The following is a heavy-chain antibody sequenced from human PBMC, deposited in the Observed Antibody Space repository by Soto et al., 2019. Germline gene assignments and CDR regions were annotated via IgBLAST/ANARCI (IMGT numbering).Heavy chain of an antibody. Sequence: EVQLLESGGGLVQPGGSLRLSCAASWFTFSSYAMSWVRHAPAKGLEWVSDISGSGGSTYYTDSVKGRFTISRDNSKNTLYLQMNSLRAEDTAVYYCENYPDSQGMGPPLDVWGQGNTVTVYS. CDR2: ISGSGGST. D-gene: IGHD1-20*01. J-gene: IGHJ6*02. CDR1: WFTFSSYA. CDR3: ENYPDSQGMGPPLDV. V-gene: IGHV3-23*01.